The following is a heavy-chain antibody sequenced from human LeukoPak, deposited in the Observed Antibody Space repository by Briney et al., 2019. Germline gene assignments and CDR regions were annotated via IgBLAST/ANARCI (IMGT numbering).Heavy chain of an antibody. CDR1: GFTVSSNY. V-gene: IGHV3-53*01. CDR3: AKIHSSSWYGGFDH. CDR2: IYSGGST. D-gene: IGHD6-13*01. Sequence: PGGSLRLSCAASGFTVSSNYMSWVRQAPGKGLEWVSVIYSGGSTYYADSVKGRFTISRDNSKNTVYLQMNSLRAEDTAVYYCAKIHSSSWYGGFDHWGQGTLVTVSS. J-gene: IGHJ4*02.